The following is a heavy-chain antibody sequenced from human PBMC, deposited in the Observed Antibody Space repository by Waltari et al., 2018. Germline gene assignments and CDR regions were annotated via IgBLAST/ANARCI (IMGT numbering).Heavy chain of an antibody. J-gene: IGHJ6*03. CDR1: GGYISSYY. CDR3: ARASAMVRGVIIADYYYYYMDV. Sequence: QVQLQESGPGLVKPSETLSLTCTVSGGYISSYYWSWLRQPPGQGLGWVGYISRSGSTNYNPSLKSRVTISVDTSKNQFSLKLSSVTAADTAVYYCARASAMVRGVIIADYYYYYMDVWGKGTTVTVSS. CDR2: ISRSGST. D-gene: IGHD3-10*01. V-gene: IGHV4-4*09.